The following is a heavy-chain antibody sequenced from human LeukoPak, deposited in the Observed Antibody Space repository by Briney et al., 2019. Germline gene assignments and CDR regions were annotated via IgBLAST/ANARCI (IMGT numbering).Heavy chain of an antibody. J-gene: IGHJ4*02. V-gene: IGHV3-11*01. CDR3: ARDQGVRKRATYYDILTGNYSAPPLTS. D-gene: IGHD3-9*01. CDR1: GFTFIDYY. Sequence: GGSLRLSCAASGFTFIDYYMSWIRQAPGKGLEWVSYISSSGSTIYYADYVKGRFTISRDNAKNSLYLQMNSLRAEDTAVYYCARDQGVRKRATYYDILTGNYSAPPLTSWGQGTLVPVSS. CDR2: ISSSGSTI.